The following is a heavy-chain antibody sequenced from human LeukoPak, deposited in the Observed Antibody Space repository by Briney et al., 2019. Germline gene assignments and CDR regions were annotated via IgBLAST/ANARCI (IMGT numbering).Heavy chain of an antibody. CDR1: GDSISHHY. J-gene: IGHJ3*02. CDR3: ARVLFTEEDAFDI. Sequence: SETLSLTCTVSGDSISHHYWSWIRQPAGKGLEWIGRIYSSASANYNPSLKSRVTMSLDTSKNQFSLNLTSVTAADTAVYYCARVLFTEEDAFDIWGQGTMVTVSS. CDR2: IYSSASA. V-gene: IGHV4-4*07.